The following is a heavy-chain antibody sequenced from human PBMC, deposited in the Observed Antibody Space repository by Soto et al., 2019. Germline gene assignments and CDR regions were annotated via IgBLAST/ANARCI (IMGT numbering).Heavy chain of an antibody. Sequence: EVQLVESGRGLVKPGGSLRLSCAASGFTFSSYSMNWVRQAPGKGLEWVSSISSSGSYIYYADSVKGRFTISRDNAKNSLYLQMNSLRAEDTAVYYCAREWRYCSGGSCYFRGYFDYWGQGTLVTVSS. D-gene: IGHD2-15*01. CDR1: GFTFSSYS. J-gene: IGHJ4*02. CDR3: AREWRYCSGGSCYFRGYFDY. V-gene: IGHV3-21*01. CDR2: ISSSGSYI.